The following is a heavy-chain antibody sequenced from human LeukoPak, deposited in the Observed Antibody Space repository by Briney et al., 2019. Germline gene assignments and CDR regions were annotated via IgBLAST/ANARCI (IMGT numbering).Heavy chain of an antibody. CDR3: AKDPYSNPYYFDY. J-gene: IGHJ4*02. D-gene: IGHD6-13*01. Sequence: GGSLRLSCAASGFTFSTYWMSWVRQAPGKGLEWVANIKQDGSDKYYADSVNGRFTISRDNSKNTLYLQMNSLRAEDTAVYYCAKDPYSNPYYFDYWGQGTLVTVSS. CDR2: IKQDGSDK. CDR1: GFTFSTYW. V-gene: IGHV3-7*01.